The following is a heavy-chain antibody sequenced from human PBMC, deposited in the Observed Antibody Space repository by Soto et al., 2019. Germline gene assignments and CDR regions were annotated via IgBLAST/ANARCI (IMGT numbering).Heavy chain of an antibody. Sequence: SAPTLVNPTQTVTLPCKVSGFALSTSGRRVSWIRQPPGKALEWLARSDWDDEQFYSTPLKTRLTISKDTSKNQVVLTMTTMDPVDIATYYCARSSIAVGGFDPWGQGTLITVSS. D-gene: IGHD6-19*01. V-gene: IGHV2-70*04. J-gene: IGHJ5*02. CDR2: SDWDDEQ. CDR1: GFALSTSGRR. CDR3: ARSSIAVGGFDP.